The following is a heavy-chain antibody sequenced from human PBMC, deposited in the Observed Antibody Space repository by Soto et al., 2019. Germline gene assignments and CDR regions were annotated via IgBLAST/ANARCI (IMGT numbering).Heavy chain of an antibody. J-gene: IGHJ6*02. D-gene: IGHD4-17*01. V-gene: IGHV4-30-2*01. CDR2: IYDSGTT. CDR3: ARAHYGDYGYGMDV. Sequence: QLQLHESGSGQVKRSQTLCLTCAVSGGSISSDGYPWSWIRRPPGKGLEWIGYIYDSGTTYYNPSLKSRVTISVDRSKNQFSLKLSSVTAADTAVYYCARAHYGDYGYGMDVWGQGTTVTVSS. CDR1: GGSISSDGYP.